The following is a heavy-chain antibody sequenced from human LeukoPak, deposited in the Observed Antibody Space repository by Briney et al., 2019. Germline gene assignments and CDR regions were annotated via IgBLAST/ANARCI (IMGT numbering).Heavy chain of an antibody. V-gene: IGHV4-39*07. D-gene: IGHD4-23*01. J-gene: IGHJ4*02. CDR3: ARVSDDEYGGNSGANYFES. CDR2: IYYSGST. CDR1: GGSISNSNDY. Sequence: PSETLSLTCTVSGGSISNSNDYWAWIRQPPGKGLEWIGSIYYSGSTHYNPSLRSRVTISVDTSKNQFSLKLNSVTAADTAVYYCARVSDDEYGGNSGANYFESWGLGTLVTVSS.